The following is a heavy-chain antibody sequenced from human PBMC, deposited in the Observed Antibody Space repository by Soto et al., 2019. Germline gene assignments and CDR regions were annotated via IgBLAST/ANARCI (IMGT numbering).Heavy chain of an antibody. D-gene: IGHD2-2*01. J-gene: IGHJ3*02. Sequence: PGGSLRLSCAASGFTVSSNYMSWVRQAPGKGLEWVSVIYSGGSTYYADSVKGRFTISRDNSKNTLYLQMNSLRAEDTAVYYCASPHCSSTSCFSDAFDIWGQGTMVTVSS. CDR1: GFTVSSNY. CDR2: IYSGGST. CDR3: ASPHCSSTSCFSDAFDI. V-gene: IGHV3-66*01.